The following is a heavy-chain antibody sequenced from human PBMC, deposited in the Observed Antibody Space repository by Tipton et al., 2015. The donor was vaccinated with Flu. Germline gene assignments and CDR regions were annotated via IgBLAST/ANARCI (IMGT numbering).Heavy chain of an antibody. CDR1: GYSIRSSNYY. Sequence: TLSLTCAVSGYSIRSSNYYWGWIRQPPGKGLEWIGYIYNSEYTKYNPSLKSRVTISVDTSKKQFSLRLRSVTAADTAVYYCARDPSLGMPDYFDYWGQGTLVTASS. D-gene: IGHD2-2*01. V-gene: IGHV4-61*05. CDR2: IYNSEYT. J-gene: IGHJ4*02. CDR3: ARDPSLGMPDYFDY.